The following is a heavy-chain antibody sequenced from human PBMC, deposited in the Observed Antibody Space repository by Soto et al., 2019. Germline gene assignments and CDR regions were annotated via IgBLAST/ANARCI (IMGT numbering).Heavy chain of an antibody. CDR3: ARDSSGWFSGYVTH. CDR2: IKQDGSEK. J-gene: IGHJ4*02. Sequence: PGGSLRLSCEVSGFIFSSHWMSWVRQAPGKGLEWVANIKQDGSEKYYVDSVKGRFTISRDNAKNSLYLQMNSLRADDTAVYYCARDSSGWFSGYVTHWGQGTLVTVSS. V-gene: IGHV3-7*03. CDR1: GFIFSSHW. D-gene: IGHD6-19*01.